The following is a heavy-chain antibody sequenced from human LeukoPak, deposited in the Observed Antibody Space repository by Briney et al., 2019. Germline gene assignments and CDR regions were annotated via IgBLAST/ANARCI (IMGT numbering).Heavy chain of an antibody. D-gene: IGHD6-19*01. V-gene: IGHV3-30*18. CDR1: GFTFSSYG. Sequence: PGGSLRLSCAASGFTFSSYGMHWVRQAPGKGLEWVAVISYDGSNKYYAGSVKGRFTSSRDNSKNTLNLQMNSLRAEDTAVYYSAKGYSSGWVFDYWGQGTLVTVSS. CDR2: ISYDGSNK. CDR3: AKGYSSGWVFDY. J-gene: IGHJ4*02.